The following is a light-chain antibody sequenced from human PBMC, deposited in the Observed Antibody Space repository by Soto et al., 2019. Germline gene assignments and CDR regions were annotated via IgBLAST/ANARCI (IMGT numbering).Light chain of an antibody. V-gene: IGKV3-20*01. CDR1: QSVSSSY. Sequence: EIVLTQSPGTLSLSPGERATLSCRASQSVSSSYLAWYQQKPGQAPRLLIYGASCRATGIPDRFSGSGSGTDFTLTISRLEPEDFAVYNCQQYGSSPPTFGQGTKLEIK. J-gene: IGKJ2*01. CDR2: GAS. CDR3: QQYGSSPPT.